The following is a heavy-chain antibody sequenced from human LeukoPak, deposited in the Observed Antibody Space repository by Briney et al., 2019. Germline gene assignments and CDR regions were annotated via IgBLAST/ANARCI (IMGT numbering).Heavy chain of an antibody. Sequence: GASVKVSCKVSGYTLTELSMHWVRQAPGKGLEWMGGFDPEDGETIYAQKFQGRVTMTEDTSTDTVYMELSSLRSEDTAVYYCATHTYYYDSSGYSLDYWGQGTLVTVSS. CDR1: GYTLTELS. J-gene: IGHJ4*02. CDR2: FDPEDGET. D-gene: IGHD3-22*01. V-gene: IGHV1-24*01. CDR3: ATHTYYYDSSGYSLDY.